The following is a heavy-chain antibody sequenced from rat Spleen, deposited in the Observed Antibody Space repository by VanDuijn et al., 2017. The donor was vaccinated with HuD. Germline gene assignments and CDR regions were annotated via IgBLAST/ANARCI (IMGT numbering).Heavy chain of an antibody. D-gene: IGHD5-1*01. CDR2: ISYDGSSP. Sequence: EVQLVESGGGLVQPGRSLKLSCAASGFTFSDYNMAWVRQAPKKGLEWVATISYDGSSPYYRDSVKGRFTISRDNAKRTLYLQMDSLRSEDTATYDCARHSDWEGFAYWGQGTLVTVSSGRIHYCDHYVMDAWGQGASVTVSS. V-gene: IGHV5-7*01. J-gene: IGHJ4*01. CDR1: GFTFSDYN. CDR3: ARHSDWEGFAYWGQGTLVTVSSGRIHYCDHYVMDA.